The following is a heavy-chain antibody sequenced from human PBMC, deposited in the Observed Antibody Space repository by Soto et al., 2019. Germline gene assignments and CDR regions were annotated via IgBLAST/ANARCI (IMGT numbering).Heavy chain of an antibody. D-gene: IGHD6-19*01. CDR3: ARDRKYSSGWPANYYYYYGMDV. J-gene: IGHJ6*02. Sequence: GGSLRLSCAASGFTFSSYSMNWVRQAPGKGLEWVSYISSSSSTIYYADSVKGRFTISRDNAKNSLYLQMNSLRDEDTAVYYCARDRKYSSGWPANYYYYYGMDVWGQGTTVTVSS. V-gene: IGHV3-48*02. CDR1: GFTFSSYS. CDR2: ISSSSSTI.